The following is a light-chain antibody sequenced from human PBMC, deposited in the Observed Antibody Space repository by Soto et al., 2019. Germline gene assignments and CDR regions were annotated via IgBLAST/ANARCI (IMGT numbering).Light chain of an antibody. V-gene: IGKV3-11*01. CDR3: QQRSNWPPIT. Sequence: PGERATLSCMSSQSLSSSLAWYQQKPGQAPRVLIYDTSSRATGIPARFSGSGSGTDFTLTISSLEPEDAAVYYCQQRSNWPPITFGQGTRLEIK. CDR2: DTS. J-gene: IGKJ5*01. CDR1: QSLSSS.